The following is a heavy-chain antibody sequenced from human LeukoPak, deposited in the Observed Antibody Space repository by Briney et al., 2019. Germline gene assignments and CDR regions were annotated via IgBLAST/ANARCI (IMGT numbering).Heavy chain of an antibody. J-gene: IGHJ3*02. CDR2: IKSKTDGGTT. D-gene: IGHD5-12*01. V-gene: IGHV3-15*01. CDR3: TRVVATIFDI. CDR1: GFTFGDYA. Sequence: PGGSLRLSCTASGFTFGDYAMSWVRQAPGKGLEWVGRIKSKTDGGTTDYAAPVKGRFTISRDDSKNTLYLQMNSLKTEDTAVYYCTRVVATIFDIWGQGTMVTVSS.